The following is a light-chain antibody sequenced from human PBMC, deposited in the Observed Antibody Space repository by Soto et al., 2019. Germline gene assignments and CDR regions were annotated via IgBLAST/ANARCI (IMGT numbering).Light chain of an antibody. V-gene: IGKV1-39*01. Sequence: DIQMTQSPSSLSASVGDRVTITCRASQSISDYLNWYQQKPGKAPKLLIYTASSLHSGVPSRFIGGGSWTDFTLTISSLQREDFATDYGQQSYSSPPTFGQGTDLEIK. J-gene: IGKJ2*01. CDR3: QQSYSSPPT. CDR1: QSISDY. CDR2: TAS.